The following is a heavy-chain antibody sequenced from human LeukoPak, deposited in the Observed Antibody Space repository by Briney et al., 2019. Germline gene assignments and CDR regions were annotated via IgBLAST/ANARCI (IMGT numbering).Heavy chain of an antibody. CDR3: AREDDYDSSGYYYEPSEYFQH. D-gene: IGHD3-22*01. Sequence: SETLSLTCAVYGGSFSGYYWSWIRQPPGKGLEWIGDINHSGSTNYNPSLKSRDTISVDTSKNQFSLKLSSVTAADTAVYYCAREDDYDSSGYYYEPSEYFQHWGQGTLVTVSS. CDR1: GGSFSGYY. CDR2: INHSGST. V-gene: IGHV4-34*01. J-gene: IGHJ1*01.